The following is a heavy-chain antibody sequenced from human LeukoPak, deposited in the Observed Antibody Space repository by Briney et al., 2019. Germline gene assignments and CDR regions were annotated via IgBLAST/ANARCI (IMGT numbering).Heavy chain of an antibody. D-gene: IGHD1-1*01. CDR3: TPWSY. V-gene: IGHV3-64D*06. J-gene: IGHJ4*02. CDR1: GFTFSSYA. CDR2: ISSNGGST. Sequence: PGGSLRLSCSASGFTFSSYAMHWVRQAPGKGLEHVSAISSNGGSTYYADSVKGRFTISRDNSKNTLYLQMSSLRAGDTAVYYCTPWSYWGQGTLVTVSS.